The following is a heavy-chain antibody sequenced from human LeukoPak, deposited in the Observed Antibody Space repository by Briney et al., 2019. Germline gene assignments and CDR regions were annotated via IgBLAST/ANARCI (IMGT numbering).Heavy chain of an antibody. Sequence: ASVKVSCKASGYIFTGYYVHWVRQAPGQRLEWMGWINPKSGGTDYAQKFQGGVTMTRDTSIRTVYMELGRLTSDDTAVYYCARQLESSGSYFDYWGQGTLVTVSS. CDR2: INPKSGGT. CDR1: GYIFTGYY. CDR3: ARQLESSGSYFDY. D-gene: IGHD3-10*01. V-gene: IGHV1-2*02. J-gene: IGHJ4*02.